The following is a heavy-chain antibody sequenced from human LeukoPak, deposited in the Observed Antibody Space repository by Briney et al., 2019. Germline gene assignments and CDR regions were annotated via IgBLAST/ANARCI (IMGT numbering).Heavy chain of an antibody. CDR2: INPNSGGT. CDR3: ARTRGYSYGYLFDY. J-gene: IGHJ4*02. Sequence: ASVTVSCKASGYTFTGYYMHWVRQAPGQGLEWMGWINPNSGGTNYAQKFQGRVTMTRDTSISTAYMELSRLRSDDTAVYYCARTRGYSYGYLFDYWGQGTLVTVSS. CDR1: GYTFTGYY. D-gene: IGHD5-18*01. V-gene: IGHV1-2*02.